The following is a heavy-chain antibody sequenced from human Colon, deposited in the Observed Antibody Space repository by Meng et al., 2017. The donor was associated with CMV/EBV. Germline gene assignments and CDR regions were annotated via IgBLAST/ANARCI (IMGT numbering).Heavy chain of an antibody. Sequence: ASVKVSCKASGYTFIGYYMHWVRQAPGQGLEWMGWINPYSGDTNYAQKFQGRVTMTRDTSISTVYIELSRLRSDDTAVYYCARDGGGIAVQNWFDPWGQGTLVTVSS. D-gene: IGHD6-19*01. CDR1: GYTFIGYY. CDR3: ARDGGGIAVQNWFDP. V-gene: IGHV1-2*02. J-gene: IGHJ5*02. CDR2: INPYSGDT.